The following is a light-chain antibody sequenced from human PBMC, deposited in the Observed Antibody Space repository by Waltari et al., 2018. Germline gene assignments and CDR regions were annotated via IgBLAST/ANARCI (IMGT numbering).Light chain of an antibody. CDR2: STY. Sequence: IVLTQSPGTLSLSPGDRATLSCRASQTVSTIALSWYQQKPGQAPRVLIYSTYNRATGIPDRFSGSGSGTDFTLTLHRLAPEDFAMYYCQQYDGIVVTFGGGTKVEI. CDR3: QQYDGIVVT. CDR1: QTVSTIA. J-gene: IGKJ4*01. V-gene: IGKV3-20*01.